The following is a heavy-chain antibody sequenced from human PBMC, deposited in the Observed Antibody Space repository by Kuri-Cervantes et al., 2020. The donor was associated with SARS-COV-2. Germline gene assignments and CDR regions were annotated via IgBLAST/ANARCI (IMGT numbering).Heavy chain of an antibody. Sequence: GESLKISCAASGFTFSDYYMRWIRRAPGKGLEWVSYISSSSSTIYYADSVKGRFTISRDNAKNSLYLQMNSLRAEDTAVYYCARDEYCSGGSCCFFPYYFDYWGQGTLVTVSS. CDR2: ISSSSSTI. CDR3: ARDEYCSGGSCCFFPYYFDY. J-gene: IGHJ4*02. D-gene: IGHD2-15*01. CDR1: GFTFSDYY. V-gene: IGHV3-11*04.